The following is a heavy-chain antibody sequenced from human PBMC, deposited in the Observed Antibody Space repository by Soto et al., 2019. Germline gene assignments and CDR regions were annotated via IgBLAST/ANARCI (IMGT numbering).Heavy chain of an antibody. CDR1: GYTFTSYG. J-gene: IGHJ4*02. D-gene: IGHD3-9*01. Sequence: ASVKVSCKASGYTFTSYGISWVRQAPGQGLEWMGWISAYNGNTNYAQKLQGRVTMTTDTSTSTAYMELRSLRSDDTAVYYCARDRPFDYDILTGYYLFDYWGQGTLVTVSS. CDR3: ARDRPFDYDILTGYYLFDY. V-gene: IGHV1-18*01. CDR2: ISAYNGNT.